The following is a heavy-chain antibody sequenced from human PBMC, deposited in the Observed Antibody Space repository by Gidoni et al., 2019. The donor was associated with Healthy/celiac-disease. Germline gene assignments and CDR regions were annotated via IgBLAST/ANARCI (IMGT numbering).Heavy chain of an antibody. CDR2: IWYDGSNK. Sequence: QVQLVESGGGVVQPGRSLRLSCAASGFTFSSYGMHWVRQAPGKGLGWVAVIWYDGSNKYYADSVKGRFTISRDNSKNTLYLQMNSLRAEDTAVYYCARDIVVVPAAPGHAFDIWGQGTMVTVSS. J-gene: IGHJ3*02. CDR3: ARDIVVVPAAPGHAFDI. CDR1: GFTFSSYG. V-gene: IGHV3-33*01. D-gene: IGHD2-2*01.